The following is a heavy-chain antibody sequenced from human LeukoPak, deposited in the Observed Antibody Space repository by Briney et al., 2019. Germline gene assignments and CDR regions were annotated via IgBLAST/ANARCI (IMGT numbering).Heavy chain of an antibody. V-gene: IGHV1-18*01. Sequence: GASGRVCCKASGYTFTSYGISWVRQAPGQGLEWRGWISAYNVNTNYAQKLQGRVTMTTDTSTSTAYMELRSLRSDDTAVYYCASGSAGYDFWSGYYYYYYMDVWGKGTTVTVSS. CDR3: ASGSAGYDFWSGYYYYYYMDV. J-gene: IGHJ6*03. CDR1: GYTFTSYG. CDR2: ISAYNVNT. D-gene: IGHD3-3*01.